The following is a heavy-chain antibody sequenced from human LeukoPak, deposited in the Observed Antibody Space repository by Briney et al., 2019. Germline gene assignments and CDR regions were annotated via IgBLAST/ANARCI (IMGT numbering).Heavy chain of an antibody. J-gene: IGHJ4*02. CDR2: IKTDGSEK. CDR3: ARYDFWSGYFFDY. D-gene: IGHD3-3*01. Sequence: GGSLRLSCAASGFTFSNYWMSWVRQAPGKGLEWVANIKTDGSEKYYVDSMEGRFTISRDNAKTSLYLQMNSLRAEDTAVYYCARYDFWSGYFFDYWGQGTLVTVSS. V-gene: IGHV3-7*01. CDR1: GFTFSNYW.